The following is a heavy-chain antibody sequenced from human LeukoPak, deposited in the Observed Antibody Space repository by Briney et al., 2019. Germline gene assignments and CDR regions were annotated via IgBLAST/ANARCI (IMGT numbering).Heavy chain of an antibody. V-gene: IGHV1-46*01. CDR2: INPSGGST. CDR3: ARYPRHSSSWPPPDY. J-gene: IGHJ4*02. Sequence: GASVKVSCKASGYTFTSYYMHWVRQAPGQGLEWMGIINPSGGSTSYAQKFQGRVTMTRDTSTSTVYMELSSLRSEGTAVYYCARYPRHSSSWPPPDYWGQGTLVTVSS. D-gene: IGHD6-13*01. CDR1: GYTFTSYY.